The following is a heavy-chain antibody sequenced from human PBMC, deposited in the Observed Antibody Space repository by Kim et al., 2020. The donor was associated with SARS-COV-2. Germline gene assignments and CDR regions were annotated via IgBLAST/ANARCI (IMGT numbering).Heavy chain of an antibody. J-gene: IGHJ4*02. CDR3: ARGYCSSTSCYAVYFDY. V-gene: IGHV1-69*13. CDR2: IIPIFGTA. D-gene: IGHD2-2*01. Sequence: SVKVSCKASGGTFSSYAISWVRQAPGQGLEWMGGIIPIFGTANYAQKFQGRVTITADESTSTAYMELSSLRSEDTAVYYCARGYCSSTSCYAVYFDYWGQGTLVTVSS. CDR1: GGTFSSYA.